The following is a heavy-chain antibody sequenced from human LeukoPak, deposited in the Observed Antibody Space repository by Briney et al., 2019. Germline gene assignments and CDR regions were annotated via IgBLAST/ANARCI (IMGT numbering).Heavy chain of an antibody. Sequence: GASVKVSCKSSGYTFTIYDINWVRQAAGHGLEWMGWMNPDSGNTDFAQKFQGRVTMTRNTSISTAYMELSSLTSEDTAVYYCAVHLPGDYLDPWGQGTLVTVSS. CDR1: GYTFTIYD. D-gene: IGHD4-17*01. J-gene: IGHJ5*02. V-gene: IGHV1-8*01. CDR3: AVHLPGDYLDP. CDR2: MNPDSGNT.